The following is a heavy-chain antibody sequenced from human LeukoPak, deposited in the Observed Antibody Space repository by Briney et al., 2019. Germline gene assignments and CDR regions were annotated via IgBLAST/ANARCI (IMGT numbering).Heavy chain of an antibody. CDR1: GGTFSSYT. Sequence: GASVKVSCKASGGTFSSYTISWVRQAPGQGLEWMGRIIPIHGIANYAQKFQGRVTITADKSTSTAYMELSSLRSEDTAVYYCARDGGCSSTSCYLFDYWGQGTLVTVSS. D-gene: IGHD2-2*01. CDR2: IIPIHGIA. CDR3: ARDGGCSSTSCYLFDY. J-gene: IGHJ4*02. V-gene: IGHV1-69*04.